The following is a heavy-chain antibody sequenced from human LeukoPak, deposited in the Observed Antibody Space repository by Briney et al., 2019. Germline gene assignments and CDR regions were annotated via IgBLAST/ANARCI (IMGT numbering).Heavy chain of an antibody. V-gene: IGHV3-11*01. Sequence: GGSLRLSCAASGFIFGDFYMSWIRQAPGKGLEWVPYISGSGGTIYYPDSVKGRFTVSRDNAKNLLFLEMNSLRAEDTAVYYCARERASWYADHWGQRALVTVSS. D-gene: IGHD2-2*01. CDR3: ARERASWYADH. J-gene: IGHJ4*02. CDR1: GFIFGDFY. CDR2: ISGSGGTI.